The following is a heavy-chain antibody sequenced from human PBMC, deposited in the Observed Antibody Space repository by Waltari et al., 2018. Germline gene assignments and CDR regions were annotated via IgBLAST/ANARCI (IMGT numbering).Heavy chain of an antibody. Sequence: EVQLVESGGGLVQPGGSLKLSCAASGFTLSGSAVHWVRQASGIWLEWVGRVRSKANGFAIAYAASVEGRFIISRDDSKNTAYLQMNSLKAEDTAVYYCTSLEEVFLYYMNVWGKGTTVTISS. CDR3: TSLEEVFLYYMNV. D-gene: IGHD3-3*01. J-gene: IGHJ6*03. V-gene: IGHV3-73*02. CDR1: GFTLSGSA. CDR2: VRSKANGFAI.